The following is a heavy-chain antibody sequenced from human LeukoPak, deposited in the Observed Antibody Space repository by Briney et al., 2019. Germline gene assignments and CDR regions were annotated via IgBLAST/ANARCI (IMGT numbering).Heavy chain of an antibody. V-gene: IGHV3-74*01. CDR1: GFTFSSYW. J-gene: IGHJ4*02. D-gene: IGHD3-22*01. CDR3: ARTAYDSSAYYDY. CDR2: INSDGSGT. Sequence: GGSLRLSCGASGFTFSSYWMHWVRQAPGKGLVWVSRINSDGSGTTYADSVKGRFTISRDNAKNTLYLQMNSLRAEDAAVYYCARTAYDSSAYYDYWGQGILVTVSS.